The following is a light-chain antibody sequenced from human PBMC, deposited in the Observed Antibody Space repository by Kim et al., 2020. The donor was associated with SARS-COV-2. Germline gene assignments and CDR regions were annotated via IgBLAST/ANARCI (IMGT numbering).Light chain of an antibody. CDR2: DAS. CDR3: QQRSNWPST. CDR1: QSVGSS. J-gene: IGKJ5*01. Sequence: LSPGERATRSCRASQSVGSSLAWYQQKPGQAPRLLIYDASNRATGIPARFSGSGSGTDFTLTISSLEPEDFAVYYCQQRSNWPSTFGQGTRLEIK. V-gene: IGKV3-11*01.